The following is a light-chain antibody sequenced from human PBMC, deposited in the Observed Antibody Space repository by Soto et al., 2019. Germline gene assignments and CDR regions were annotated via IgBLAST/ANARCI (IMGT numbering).Light chain of an antibody. J-gene: IGLJ3*02. V-gene: IGLV2-8*01. CDR1: SSDVGGYNY. CDR3: SSYAASNNFYFV. Sequence: QSVLTQPPSASGSPGQSVTISCTGTSSDVGGYNYVSWYQHYPVRAPKLMIYEVTKRPSGVPDRCSGSKSGNTASLTVSGLQAEDEASYYSSSYAASNNFYFVFGGGTKLTVL. CDR2: EVT.